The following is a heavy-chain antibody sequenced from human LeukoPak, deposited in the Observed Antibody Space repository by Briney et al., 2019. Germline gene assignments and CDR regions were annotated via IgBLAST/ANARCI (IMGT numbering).Heavy chain of an antibody. J-gene: IGHJ4*02. CDR2: ITGDGNIK. V-gene: IGHV3-30*02. CDR3: AKERLYSGSSFSY. Sequence: GSLRLSCAASGFTFSDYAMHWDRQAPGKGLEWLTFITGDGNIKFHADSVKGRFSVSRDNSKNTQYLQMTSLRPEDTAVYYCAKERLYSGSSFSYWGQGTLVTVSS. CDR1: GFTFSDYA. D-gene: IGHD1-26*01.